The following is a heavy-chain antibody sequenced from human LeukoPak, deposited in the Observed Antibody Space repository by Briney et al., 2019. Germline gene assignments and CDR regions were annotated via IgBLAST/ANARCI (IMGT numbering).Heavy chain of an antibody. CDR2: INGDGSST. CDR1: GFTFSSYW. Sequence: QTGGSLRLSCAASGFTFSSYWMHWVRQAPGKGLVWVSRINGDGSSTSYADSVKGRFTISRDNAKNTLYLQMNSLRAEDTAVYYCARDLYSYPDYWGQGTLVTVSS. D-gene: IGHD5-18*01. V-gene: IGHV3-74*01. CDR3: ARDLYSYPDY. J-gene: IGHJ4*02.